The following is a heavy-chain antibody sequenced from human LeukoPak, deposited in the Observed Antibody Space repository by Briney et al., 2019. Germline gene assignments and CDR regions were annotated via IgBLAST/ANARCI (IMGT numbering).Heavy chain of an antibody. CDR1: GGSISSYY. J-gene: IGHJ4*02. D-gene: IGHD3-16*01. V-gene: IGHV4-59*08. CDR3: ARHHQTNGYYFDY. Sequence: SETLSLTCTVSGGSISSYYWSWIRQPPGKGLEWIGYIYYSGSTNYNPSLKSRVTISVDTSKNQFSLKLISVTAADTAMYYCARHHQTNGYYFDYWGQGALVAVSS. CDR2: IYYSGST.